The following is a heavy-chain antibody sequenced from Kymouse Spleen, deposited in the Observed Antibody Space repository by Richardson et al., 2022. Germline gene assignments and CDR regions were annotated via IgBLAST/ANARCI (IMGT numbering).Heavy chain of an antibody. V-gene: IGHV3-48*02. CDR1: GFTFSSYS. Sequence: EVQLVESGGGLVQPGGSLRLSCAASGFTFSSYSMNWVRQAPGKGLEWVSYISSSSSTIYYADSVKGRFTISRDNAKNSLYLQMNSLRDEDTAVYYCARGGISSSWDPDGMDVWGQGTTVTVSS. CDR2: ISSSSSTI. D-gene: IGHD6-13*01. CDR3: ARGGISSSWDPDGMDV. J-gene: IGHJ6*02.